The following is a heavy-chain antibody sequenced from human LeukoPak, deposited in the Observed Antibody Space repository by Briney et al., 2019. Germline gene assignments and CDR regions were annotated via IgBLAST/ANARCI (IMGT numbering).Heavy chain of an antibody. CDR3: ARGEYYSDTSSYFDY. Sequence: GGSLRLSCAASGFTFSSYGMNWVRQAPGKGLEWVAVISYDGSNKYYADSVKGRFTISRDNSKNTLFVQMSSLRAEDTAVYYCARGEYYSDTSSYFDYWGQRTLPTVSS. V-gene: IGHV3-30*03. J-gene: IGHJ4*02. CDR1: GFTFSSYG. CDR2: ISYDGSNK. D-gene: IGHD3-22*01.